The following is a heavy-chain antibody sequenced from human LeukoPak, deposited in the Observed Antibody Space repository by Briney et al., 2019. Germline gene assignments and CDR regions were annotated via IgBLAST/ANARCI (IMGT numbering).Heavy chain of an antibody. D-gene: IGHD1-1*01. Sequence: KSSETLSLTCTVSGGSISSSSYYWGWIRQPPGKGLEWIGSIYYSGSTYYNPSLKSRVTISVDTSKNQFSLKLSSVTAADTAVYYCASTKTRAEYFQHWGQGTLVTVSS. CDR1: GGSISSSSYY. CDR2: IYYSGST. V-gene: IGHV4-39*01. J-gene: IGHJ1*01. CDR3: ASTKTRAEYFQH.